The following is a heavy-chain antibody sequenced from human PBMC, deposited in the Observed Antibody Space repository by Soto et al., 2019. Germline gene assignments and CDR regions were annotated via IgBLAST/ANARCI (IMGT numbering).Heavy chain of an antibody. Sequence: QVQLVQSGAEVKKPGASVKVSCKASGYTFTSYDINWVRQATGQGLEWMGWMNPNSGNTGYAQKYQGRVTMTGKTSIRTAYLELSSLRSEDTAVYYCAREHSSSWRFDYWGQGTLVTVSS. CDR2: MNPNSGNT. J-gene: IGHJ4*02. V-gene: IGHV1-8*01. CDR3: AREHSSSWRFDY. D-gene: IGHD6-13*01. CDR1: GYTFTSYD.